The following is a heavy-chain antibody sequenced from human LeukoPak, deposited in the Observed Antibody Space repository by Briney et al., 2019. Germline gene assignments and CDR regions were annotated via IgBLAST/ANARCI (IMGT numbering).Heavy chain of an antibody. V-gene: IGHV4-59*12. J-gene: IGHJ6*02. CDR3: ARVGTVWNYYCYGMDV. Sequence: SETLSLTCSVSGGSISTYYWSWIRQTPGKGLEQIGYIYNSGSTNYNPSLEGRVTMSIDTSKNQFSLKLSSVTAADTAVYYCARVGTVWNYYCYGMDVWGQGTTVTVSS. CDR1: GGSISTYY. CDR2: IYNSGST. D-gene: IGHD2-8*01.